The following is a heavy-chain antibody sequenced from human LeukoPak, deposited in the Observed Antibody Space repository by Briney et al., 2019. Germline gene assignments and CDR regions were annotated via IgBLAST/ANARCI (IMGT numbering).Heavy chain of an antibody. Sequence: SETLSLTCTVSGGSISSYYWSWIRQPPGKGLEWIGYIYYSGSTNYNPSLKSRVTISVDTSKNQFSLKLSSVIAADTAVYYCARGNCSGGSCYMADWFDPWGQGTLVTVSS. CDR3: ARGNCSGGSCYMADWFDP. J-gene: IGHJ5*02. V-gene: IGHV4-59*01. CDR1: GGSISSYY. D-gene: IGHD2-15*01. CDR2: IYYSGST.